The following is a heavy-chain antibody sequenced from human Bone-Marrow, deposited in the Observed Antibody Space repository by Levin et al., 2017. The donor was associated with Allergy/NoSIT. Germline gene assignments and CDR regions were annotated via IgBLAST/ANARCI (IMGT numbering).Heavy chain of an antibody. V-gene: IGHV3-48*03. Sequence: GGSLRLSCAASGFTFSSYEMNWVRQAPGKGLEWVSYISSSGSTIYYADSVKGRFTISRDNAKNSLYLQMNSLRAEDTAVYYCARDHTTMIVVVTPGYYYYGMDVWGQGTTVTVSS. CDR2: ISSSGSTI. CDR1: GFTFSSYE. D-gene: IGHD3-22*01. CDR3: ARDHTTMIVVVTPGYYYYGMDV. J-gene: IGHJ6*02.